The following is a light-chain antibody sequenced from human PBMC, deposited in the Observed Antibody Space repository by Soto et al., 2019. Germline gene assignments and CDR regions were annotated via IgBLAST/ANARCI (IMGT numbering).Light chain of an antibody. CDR3: QHYNSYSEA. J-gene: IGKJ1*01. V-gene: IGKV1-8*01. CDR2: AAS. CDR1: QGISSY. Sequence: AIRMTQSPSSFSASTGARVPITCRASQGISSYLAWYQQKPGKAPKLLIYAASTLDSGVPSRFSGSASGTEFTLTISSLQPDDFATYYCQHYNSYSEAFGQGTKVDIK.